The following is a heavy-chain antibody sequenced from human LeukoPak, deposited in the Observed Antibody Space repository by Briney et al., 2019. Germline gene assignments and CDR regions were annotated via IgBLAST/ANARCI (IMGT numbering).Heavy chain of an antibody. J-gene: IGHJ6*03. CDR1: GGTFSRYA. CDR3: ARGPYGVYSGDYYYHHMDV. Sequence: AASVKVSCKASGGTFSRYAINWVRQAPGQGLEWMGGIIPISGTPNFAQKFQGRVTITADESTSTAYMELSSLRSDDTAVYYCARGPYGVYSGDYYYHHMDVWGIGTTVTVSS. V-gene: IGHV1-69*13. CDR2: IIPISGTP. D-gene: IGHD4-17*01.